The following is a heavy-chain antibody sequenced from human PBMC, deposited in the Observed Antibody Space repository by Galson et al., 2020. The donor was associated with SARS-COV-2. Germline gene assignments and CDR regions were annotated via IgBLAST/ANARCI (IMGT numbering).Heavy chain of an antibody. Sequence: SETLSLTCTVSGGSISSGSYYWSWIRQPAGKGLEWIGRIYTSGSTNYNPSLKSRVTISVDTSKNQFSLKLSSVTAADTAVYYCARDFWGITMIAHYYYYMDVWGKGTTVTVSS. J-gene: IGHJ6*03. D-gene: IGHD3-22*01. V-gene: IGHV4-61*02. CDR3: ARDFWGITMIAHYYYYMDV. CDR1: GGSISSGSYY. CDR2: IYTSGST.